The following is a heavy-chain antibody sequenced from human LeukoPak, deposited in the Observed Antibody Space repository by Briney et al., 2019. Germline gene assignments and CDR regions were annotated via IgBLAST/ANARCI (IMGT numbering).Heavy chain of an antibody. CDR2: IYPGDSDT. CDR3: ARHPLGSSSFQPFDP. CDR1: GYSFTSYW. Sequence: GESLKISCKGSGYSFTSYWIGWVRQMPGKGLEWMGVIYPGDSDTRYSPSFQGQVTISADKSISTAYLQWSSLKASDTAMYYCARHPLGSSSFQPFDPWGQGTLVTVSS. D-gene: IGHD6-13*01. V-gene: IGHV5-51*01. J-gene: IGHJ5*02.